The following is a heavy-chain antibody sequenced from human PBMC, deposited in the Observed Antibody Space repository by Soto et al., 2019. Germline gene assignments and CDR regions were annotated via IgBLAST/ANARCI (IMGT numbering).Heavy chain of an antibody. Sequence: QVQLVESGGGVVQPGRSLRLSCAASGFTFSSYAMHWVRQAPGKGLEWVAVISYDGSNKYYADSVKGRFTISRDNSKNTXXLQMNSLRAEDTAVYYCARGKTYYDILTGYYGMDVWGQGTTVTVSS. J-gene: IGHJ6*02. CDR3: ARGKTYYDILTGYYGMDV. V-gene: IGHV3-30-3*01. CDR2: ISYDGSNK. D-gene: IGHD3-9*01. CDR1: GFTFSSYA.